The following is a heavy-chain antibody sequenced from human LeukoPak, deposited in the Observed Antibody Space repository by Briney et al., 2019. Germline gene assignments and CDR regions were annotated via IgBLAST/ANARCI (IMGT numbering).Heavy chain of an antibody. J-gene: IGHJ4*02. D-gene: IGHD3-22*01. CDR2: IHYSGST. CDR3: ATYYSDSSAYVHYLDS. Sequence: SETLSLTCTVSGGSISSYYWSWIRQPPGKGLEWIGYIHYSGSTNYNPSLKSRVTISVDTSKNQFSLKLSSVTAADTAVYYCATYYSDSSAYVHYLDSWGQGTLVTVSS. CDR1: GGSISSYY. V-gene: IGHV4-59*03.